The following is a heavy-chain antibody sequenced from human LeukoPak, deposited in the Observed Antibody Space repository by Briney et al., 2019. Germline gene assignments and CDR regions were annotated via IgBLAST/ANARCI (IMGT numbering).Heavy chain of an antibody. V-gene: IGHV3-33*08. CDR3: ARGLIVGAVFDY. CDR2: IWYDGSNK. CDR1: GFTFSSYG. D-gene: IGHD1-26*01. J-gene: IGHJ4*02. Sequence: QPGRSLRLSCAASGFTFSSYGMHWVRQAPGKGLEWVAVIWYDGSNKYYADSVKGRFTISRDNSKNTLYLQMNSLRAEDTAVYYCARGLIVGAVFDYWGQGTLVTVSS.